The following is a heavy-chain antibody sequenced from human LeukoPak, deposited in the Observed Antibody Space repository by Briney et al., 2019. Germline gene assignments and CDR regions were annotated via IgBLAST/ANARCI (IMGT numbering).Heavy chain of an antibody. CDR1: GGSISRYR. CDR2: IYSSGFT. CDR3: ARGGSSGRTGDY. D-gene: IGHD1-1*01. J-gene: IGHJ4*02. Sequence: SETLSLTCTVSGGSISRYRWGWIRQPAGKGLEWIGHIYSSGFTNYNPSLKSRVTMSVDTSKNQFSLNLSSVTAADTAVYYCARGGSSGRTGDYWGQGTLVTVTS. V-gene: IGHV4-4*07.